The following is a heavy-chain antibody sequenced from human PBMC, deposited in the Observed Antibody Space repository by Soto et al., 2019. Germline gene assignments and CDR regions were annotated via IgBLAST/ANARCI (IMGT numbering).Heavy chain of an antibody. V-gene: IGHV5-51*01. CDR2: IYPGDSDT. D-gene: IGHD3-10*01. Sequence: GESLKISCKGSGYSFTSYWIGWVRQMPGKGLEWMGIIYPGDSDTRYSPSFQGQVTISADKSISTAYLQWSSLKASDTAMYYCARAPLWFGARVPHFDYWGQGTLVTVSS. CDR1: GYSFTSYW. CDR3: ARAPLWFGARVPHFDY. J-gene: IGHJ4*02.